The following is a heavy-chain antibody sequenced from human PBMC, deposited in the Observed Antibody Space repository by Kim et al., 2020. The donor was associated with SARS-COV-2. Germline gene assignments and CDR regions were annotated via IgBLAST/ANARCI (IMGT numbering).Heavy chain of an antibody. CDR1: GGSFSGYY. D-gene: IGHD6-13*01. J-gene: IGHJ3*02. Sequence: SETLSLTCAVYGGSFSGYYWSWIRQPPGKGLEWIGEINHSGSTNYNPSLKSRVTISVDTSKNQFSLKLSSVTAADTAVYYCARAEAPGIAAAGTRAFDI. CDR3: ARAEAPGIAAAGTRAFDI. V-gene: IGHV4-34*01. CDR2: INHSGST.